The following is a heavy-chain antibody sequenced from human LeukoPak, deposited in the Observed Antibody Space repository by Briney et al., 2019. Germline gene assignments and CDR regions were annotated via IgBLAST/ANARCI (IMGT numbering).Heavy chain of an antibody. Sequence: GGSPRPSCAASGFIFNSYGMHWVRQAPGKGLEWVAVIYSGGSTNYADSVKGRFTISRDNSKNTLYLLMNSLRAEDTAVYYCAIRKSGNAIDYWGQGTLVTVSS. CDR2: IYSGGST. J-gene: IGHJ4*02. D-gene: IGHD5-12*01. V-gene: IGHV3-NL1*01. CDR1: GFIFNSYG. CDR3: AIRKSGNAIDY.